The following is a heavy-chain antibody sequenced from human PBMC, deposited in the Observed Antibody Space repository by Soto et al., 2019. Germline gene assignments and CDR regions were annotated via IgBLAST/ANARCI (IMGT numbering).Heavy chain of an antibody. V-gene: IGHV3-23*01. D-gene: IGHD3-9*01. CDR3: AKVRQKRYFDWLLSDRKVYFDY. Sequence: GGSLRLSCAASGFTFSSYAMSWVRQAPGKGLEWVSAISGSGGSTYYADSVKGRFTISRDNSKNTLYLQMNSLRAEDTAVYYCAKVRQKRYFDWLLSDRKVYFDYWGQGTLVTVSS. CDR2: ISGSGGST. CDR1: GFTFSSYA. J-gene: IGHJ4*02.